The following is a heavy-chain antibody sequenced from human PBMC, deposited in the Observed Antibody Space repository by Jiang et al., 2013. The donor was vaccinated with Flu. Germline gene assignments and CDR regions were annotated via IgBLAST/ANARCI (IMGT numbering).Heavy chain of an antibody. J-gene: IGHJ6*01. D-gene: IGHD6-19*01. CDR3: ARVLVAGMGYYGMDV. CDR1: GYTFTGYY. Sequence: SGAEVKKTVGASVRVSCKASGYTFTGYYMHWVRQAPGQGLEWMGWINPNSGGTNYAQKFQGRVTMTRDTSISTAYMELSRLRSDDTAVYYCARVLVAGMGYYGMDVWGPRATVTVSS. V-gene: IGHV1-2*02. CDR2: INPNSGGT.